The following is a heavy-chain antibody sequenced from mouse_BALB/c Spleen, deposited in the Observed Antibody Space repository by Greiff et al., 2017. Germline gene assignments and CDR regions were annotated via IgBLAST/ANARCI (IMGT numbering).Heavy chain of an antibody. J-gene: IGHJ4*01. V-gene: IGHV1-7*01. CDR1: GYTFTSYW. CDR2: INPSTGYT. CDR3: ATLLRLGYAMDY. Sequence: QVHVKQSGAELAKPGASVKMSCKASGYTFTSYWMHWVKQRPGQGLEWIGYINPSTGYTEYNQKFKDKATLTADKSSSTAYMQLSSLTSEDSAVYYCATLLRLGYAMDYWGQGTSVTVSS. D-gene: IGHD1-2*01.